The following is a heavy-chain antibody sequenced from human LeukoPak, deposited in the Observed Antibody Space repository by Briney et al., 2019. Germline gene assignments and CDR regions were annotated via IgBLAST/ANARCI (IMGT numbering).Heavy chain of an antibody. CDR3: ARWEGNGYNYY. CDR1: GFTFSNAW. D-gene: IGHD3-22*01. CDR2: INQDGNEK. J-gene: IGHJ4*02. V-gene: IGHV3-7*01. Sequence: PGGSLRLSCAASGFTFSNAWMSWVRQAPGQGLEWVANINQDGNEKYHLESVKGRFTISRDNAQNSLDLQMNSLRVEDTAVYYCARWEGNGYNYYRGQGTLVTVSS.